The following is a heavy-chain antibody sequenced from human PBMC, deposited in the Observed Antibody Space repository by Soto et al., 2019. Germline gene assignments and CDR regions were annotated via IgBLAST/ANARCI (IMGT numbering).Heavy chain of an antibody. V-gene: IGHV1-69*01. D-gene: IGHD3-10*01. CDR3: AGGTGEPH. CDR1: GGTLNNYV. CDR2: IIPVSSPA. Sequence: QVRLVQSGAEVKKPGSSVKVSCKASGGTLNNYVLNWVRQAPGQGLEWMGAIIPVSSPADCAQRFQGRVTITADLSTATVCMELSSLTSDDTAVTSCAGGTGEPHWGQGTLVTVSS. J-gene: IGHJ4*02.